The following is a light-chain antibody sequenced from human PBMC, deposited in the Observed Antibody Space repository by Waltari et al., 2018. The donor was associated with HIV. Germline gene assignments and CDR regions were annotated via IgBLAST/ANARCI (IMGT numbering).Light chain of an antibody. CDR1: QSVLSSSNNKNY. Sequence: DIVMTQSPDSLAVSLGERATINCKSSQSVLSSSNNKNYFTWYQQKPGQPPKLLLFWASTRQSGVPDRFSGSGSGADFTLTISSLQAEDVAVYYCQQCYSTPYTFGQGTKLEIK. CDR2: WAS. CDR3: QQCYSTPYT. J-gene: IGKJ2*01. V-gene: IGKV4-1*01.